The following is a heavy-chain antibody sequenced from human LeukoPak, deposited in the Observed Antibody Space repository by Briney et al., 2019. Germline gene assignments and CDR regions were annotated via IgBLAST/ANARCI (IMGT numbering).Heavy chain of an antibody. V-gene: IGHV3-74*01. J-gene: IGHJ4*02. CDR1: GFTFSRYW. D-gene: IGHD6-13*01. CDR3: AKPPPDSSSWLFDY. CDR2: IKSDVSST. Sequence: PGGSLRLSCAASGFTFSRYWMHWVRQAPGKGLVWVSRIKSDVSSTDYADSVKGRFTISRDNAKNTLYLQMNSLRAEDTAVYYCAKPPPDSSSWLFDYWGQGALVTVSS.